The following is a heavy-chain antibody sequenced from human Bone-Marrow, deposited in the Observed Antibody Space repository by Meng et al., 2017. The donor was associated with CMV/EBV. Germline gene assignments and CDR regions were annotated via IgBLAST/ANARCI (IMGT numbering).Heavy chain of an antibody. CDR3: ARVTYYDFWSGYYRPLYYYYGMDV. V-gene: IGHV4-38-2*01. J-gene: IGHJ6*02. D-gene: IGHD3-3*01. CDR1: GYSISSGYY. Sequence: SETLSLTCAVSGYSISSGYYWGWIRQPPGKGLEWIGSIYYSGSTYYNPSLKSRVTISVDTSKNQFSLKLSSVTAADTAVYYCARVTYYDFWSGYYRPLYYYYGMDVWGQGTTVTVSS. CDR2: IYYSGST.